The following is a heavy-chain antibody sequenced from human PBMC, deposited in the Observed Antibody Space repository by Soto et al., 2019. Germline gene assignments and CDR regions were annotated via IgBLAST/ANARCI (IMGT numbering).Heavy chain of an antibody. V-gene: IGHV3-7*04. Sequence: PGGALRLSCAASGFTFSNYWMTWVRQAPGTGLEWVANINPDGSEKYYVDSVKGRVTISRDNVKNSQYLQMNSLRAEDTALYYCVRARIDLWGRGTLVTDSS. CDR2: INPDGSEK. CDR1: GFTFSNYW. CDR3: VRARIDL. J-gene: IGHJ2*01.